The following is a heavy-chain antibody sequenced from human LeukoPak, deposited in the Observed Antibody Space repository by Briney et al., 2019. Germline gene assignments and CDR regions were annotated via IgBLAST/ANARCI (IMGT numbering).Heavy chain of an antibody. J-gene: IGHJ4*02. CDR3: ARAIAAAGLYCFDY. D-gene: IGHD6-13*01. Sequence: SETLSLTCGVYGGSFSGYYWSWIRQPPEKGLEWIGEINHSGSTNYNPSLKSRVTISVDTSKNQFSLKLSSVTAADTAVYYCARAIAAAGLYCFDYWGQGTLVTVSS. V-gene: IGHV4-34*01. CDR2: INHSGST. CDR1: GGSFSGYY.